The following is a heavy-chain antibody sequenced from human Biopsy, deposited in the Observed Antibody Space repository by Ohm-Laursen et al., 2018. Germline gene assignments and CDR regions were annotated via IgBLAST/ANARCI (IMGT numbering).Heavy chain of an antibody. D-gene: IGHD3-3*01. V-gene: IGHV1-18*01. Sequence: ASVKVSCKASGYTFANYGISWVRQAPGQGLEWMGWISPYNGDTDYAQKLQGRVTMTTDTSTSTAYMDLRSLRSDDTAVYYCARDRWPHVTLLGLVVFDFWGQGTLVIVSS. CDR2: ISPYNGDT. J-gene: IGHJ4*02. CDR3: ARDRWPHVTLLGLVVFDF. CDR1: GYTFANYG.